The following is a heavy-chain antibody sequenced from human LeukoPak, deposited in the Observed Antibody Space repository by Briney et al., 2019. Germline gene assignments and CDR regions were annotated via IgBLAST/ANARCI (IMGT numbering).Heavy chain of an antibody. Sequence: GASVKLFYRTWGLIFTGYNIHWARQAPGKGLEGMGWITPKSGGTYYTQHFQGRVSMTLDTSISTAYMELSSLRSDDTAVYYCARDMTPSIAAESWFDPWGQGTLITVSS. CDR2: ITPKSGGT. CDR1: GLIFTGYN. J-gene: IGHJ5*02. CDR3: ARDMTPSIAAESWFDP. V-gene: IGHV1-2*02. D-gene: IGHD6-13*01.